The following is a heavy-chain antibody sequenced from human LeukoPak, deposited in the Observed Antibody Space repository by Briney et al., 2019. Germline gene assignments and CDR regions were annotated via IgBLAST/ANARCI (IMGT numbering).Heavy chain of an antibody. J-gene: IGHJ6*04. V-gene: IGHV1-3*01. D-gene: IGHD3-16*01. CDR1: GYTFTSYA. CDR2: INAGNGNT. Sequence: ASVKVSCKASGYTFTSYAMHWVRQAPGQRLEWMGWINAGNGNTKYSQKFQGRDTITRDTSASTAYMELSSLRSEDTAVYYCARELWPGYGMDVWGKGTTVTVSS. CDR3: ARELWPGYGMDV.